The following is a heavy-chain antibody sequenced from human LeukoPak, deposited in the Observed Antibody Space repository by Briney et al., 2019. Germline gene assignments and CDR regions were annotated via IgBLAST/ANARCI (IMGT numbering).Heavy chain of an antibody. V-gene: IGHV4-38-2*02. CDR2: MYHSGST. J-gene: IGHJ3*02. Sequence: PSETLSLTRTVSGYSISSGYYWGWIRQPPGKGLEWIGSMYHSGSTYYNPSLKSRVTISVDTSKNQFSLKLSSVTAADTAVYYCARVITILRGAFDIWGQGTMVTVSS. D-gene: IGHD3-9*01. CDR3: ARVITILRGAFDI. CDR1: GYSISSGYY.